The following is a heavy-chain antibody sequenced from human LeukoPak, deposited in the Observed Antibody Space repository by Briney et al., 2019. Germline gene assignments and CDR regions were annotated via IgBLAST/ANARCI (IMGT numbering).Heavy chain of an antibody. CDR3: SDDFGSH. V-gene: IGHV3-21*01. CDR1: GFTFIAFN. D-gene: IGHD4-17*01. Sequence: PGGSLRLSCAASGFTFIAFNMNWFRQAPGKGLEWASSISSRSSSIYYADSVKGRFTISRDNAKNSLSLQMNSLRVEDTAVYYCSDDFGSHWGQGTLVTVSS. J-gene: IGHJ4*02. CDR2: ISSRSSSI.